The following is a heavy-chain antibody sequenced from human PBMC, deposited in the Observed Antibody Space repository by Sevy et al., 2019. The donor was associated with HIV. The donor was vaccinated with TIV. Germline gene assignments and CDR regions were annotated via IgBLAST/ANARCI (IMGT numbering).Heavy chain of an antibody. CDR2: IDWDDEK. J-gene: IGHJ6*02. V-gene: IGHV2-70*01. CDR1: GFSLSTYGMC. CDR3: ERIECNTIFGVSHYAVDV. D-gene: IGHD3-3*01. Sequence: SGPTLVNPTQTLTLTCTFSGFSLSTYGMCVTWIRQPPGKPLEWLALIDWDDEKYYNTSLKIRLTMSKDTSNNQVVITITNLDLVDTATYYCERIECNTIFGVSHYAVDVWGRGSTVTVSS.